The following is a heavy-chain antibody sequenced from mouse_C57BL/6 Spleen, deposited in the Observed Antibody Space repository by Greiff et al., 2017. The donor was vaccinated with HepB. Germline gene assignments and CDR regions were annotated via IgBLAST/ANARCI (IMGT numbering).Heavy chain of an antibody. D-gene: IGHD1-2*01. CDR1: GYTFTDYN. CDR2: INPNNGGT. V-gene: IGHV1-22*01. Sequence: EVQLQQSGPELVKPGASVKMSCKASGYTFTDYNMHWVKQSHGKGLEWIGYINPNNGGTSYNQKFKGKATLTVNKSSSTAYMELRSLTSEDSAVYYCARGLTTARGDFDYWGQGTTLTVSS. J-gene: IGHJ2*01. CDR3: ARGLTTARGDFDY.